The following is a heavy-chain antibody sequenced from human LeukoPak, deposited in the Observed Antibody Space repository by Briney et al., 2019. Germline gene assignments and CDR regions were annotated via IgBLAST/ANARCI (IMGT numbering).Heavy chain of an antibody. CDR2: VSWNSGDI. V-gene: IGHV3-9*03. Sequence: GRSLRLSCVASGFTFDDYAMHWVRQAPGKGLEWVSGVSWNSGDIAYADSVKGRFTISRDNAKNSLFLQMGSLRPEDMALYYCAKGDTALVTYNFDYWGQGTLVTVSS. D-gene: IGHD5-18*01. J-gene: IGHJ4*02. CDR1: GFTFDDYA. CDR3: AKGDTALVTYNFDY.